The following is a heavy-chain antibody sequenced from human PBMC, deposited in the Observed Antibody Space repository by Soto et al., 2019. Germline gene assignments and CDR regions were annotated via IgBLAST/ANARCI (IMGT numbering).Heavy chain of an antibody. CDR1: GISLDSAW. Sequence: GSLRLSCVVSGISLDSAWINWVRQAPGKGLEWVAQAKRKAAGGAIDYAAPVKGRFTISRDDSRNMAYLQMNSLKIEDTALEYCTTGYGSDWYGWGQGTLVTVSS. V-gene: IGHV3-15*01. J-gene: IGHJ4*02. CDR3: TTGYGSDWYG. D-gene: IGHD6-19*01. CDR2: AKRKAAGGAI.